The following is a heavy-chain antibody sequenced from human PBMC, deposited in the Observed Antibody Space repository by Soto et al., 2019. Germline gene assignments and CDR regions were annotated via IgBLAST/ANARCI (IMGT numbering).Heavy chain of an antibody. J-gene: IGHJ6*03. D-gene: IGHD3-10*01. CDR3: AKYGSGSYLYYYYMDV. Sequence: SETLSLSCTVSGGSISSSSYYWGWIRQPPGKGLEWIGSIYYSGSTYYNPSLKSRVTISVDTSKNQFSLKLSSVTAADTAVYYCAKYGSGSYLYYYYMDVWGKGATVTVSS. CDR1: GGSISSSSYY. V-gene: IGHV4-39*01. CDR2: IYYSGST.